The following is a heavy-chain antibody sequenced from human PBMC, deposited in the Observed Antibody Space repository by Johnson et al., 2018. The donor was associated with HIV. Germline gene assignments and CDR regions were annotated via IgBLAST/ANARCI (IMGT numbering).Heavy chain of an antibody. CDR3: ARDGVRDGVRIHAFDI. CDR2: ISSGGGSV. J-gene: IGHJ3*02. D-gene: IGHD2/OR15-2a*01. Sequence: QMHLVESGGGLVKPGGSLRLSCSASGFTFSDYYMSWIRQTPVKGLEWVSYISSGGGSVHYADSVKGRFTISRDNSKNTLFLQMNSLRVEDTALYYCARDGVRDGVRIHAFDIWGQGTMVTVSS. V-gene: IGHV3-11*01. CDR1: GFTFSDYY.